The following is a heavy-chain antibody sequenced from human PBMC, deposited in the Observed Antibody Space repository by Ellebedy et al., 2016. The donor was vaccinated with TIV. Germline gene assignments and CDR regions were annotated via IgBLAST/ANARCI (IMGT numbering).Heavy chain of an antibody. J-gene: IGHJ4*02. CDR1: GFTFTDYY. CDR3: ARPRIGVPETIDN. CDR2: ISTSGSTI. Sequence: GESLKISXAASGFTFTDYYMSWIRQAPGKGLEWVSYISTSGSTIHYADSVKGRFTISRDNAKNSLYLQMNSLRAEDTAVYYCARPRIGVPETIDNWGQGALVTVSS. D-gene: IGHD6-19*01. V-gene: IGHV3-11*01.